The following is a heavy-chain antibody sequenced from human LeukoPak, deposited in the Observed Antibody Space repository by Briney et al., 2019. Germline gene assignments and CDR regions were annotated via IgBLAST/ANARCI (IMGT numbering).Heavy chain of an antibody. V-gene: IGHV2-5*01. D-gene: IGHD2-15*01. CDR2: IYWNDDE. Sequence: TLSLTCTVSGDSIDSYYWSWIRQPPGKALEWLALIYWNDDEYYSPSLESRLTITKDTSKNQVVLTMTNMDPVDTATYYCAQRGGGWGQGTLVTVSS. J-gene: IGHJ1*01. CDR3: AQRGGG. CDR1: GDSIDSYYW.